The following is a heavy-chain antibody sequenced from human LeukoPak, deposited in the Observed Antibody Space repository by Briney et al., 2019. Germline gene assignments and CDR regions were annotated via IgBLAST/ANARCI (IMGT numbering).Heavy chain of an antibody. CDR3: ARGPYTNTNYFDP. D-gene: IGHD2-2*02. J-gene: IGHJ5*02. V-gene: IGHV4-38-2*01. CDR2: ISHSGST. Sequence: SETLPLTCGVSNYSISSGYFWGWLRQSPGKGLEWIGSISHSGSTYYNPSLESRVTISLDTSKNQFSLKLGSVTAADTAVYFCARGPYTNTNYFDPWGQGTQVTVTS. CDR1: NYSISSGYF.